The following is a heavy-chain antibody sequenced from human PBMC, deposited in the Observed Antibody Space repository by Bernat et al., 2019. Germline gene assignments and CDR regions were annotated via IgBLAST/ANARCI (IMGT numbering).Heavy chain of an antibody. Sequence: QVQLVESGGGVVQPGRSLRLSCAASGFTFSSYAMHWVRQAPGKGLEWVAVISYDGSNKYYADSVKGRFTISRDNSKNTLYLQMNSLRAEDTAVYYCARGRPEGYCSGGSCYILVFGGQGTLVTVSS. D-gene: IGHD2-15*01. J-gene: IGHJ4*02. CDR2: ISYDGSNK. CDR3: ARGRPEGYCSGGSCYILVF. V-gene: IGHV3-30-3*01. CDR1: GFTFSSYA.